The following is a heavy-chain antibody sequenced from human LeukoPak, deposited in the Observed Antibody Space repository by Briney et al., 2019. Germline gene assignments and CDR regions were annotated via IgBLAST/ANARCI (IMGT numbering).Heavy chain of an antibody. CDR3: ARVVVVTATKENWFDP. Sequence: GGSLGLSCAASGFTFSSYWMHWVRQAPGKGLVWVSRINSDGSSTSYADSVKGRFTISRDNAKNTLYLQMNSLRAEDTAVYYCARVVVVTATKENWFDPWGQGTLVTVSS. V-gene: IGHV3-74*01. D-gene: IGHD2-21*02. J-gene: IGHJ5*02. CDR2: INSDGSST. CDR1: GFTFSSYW.